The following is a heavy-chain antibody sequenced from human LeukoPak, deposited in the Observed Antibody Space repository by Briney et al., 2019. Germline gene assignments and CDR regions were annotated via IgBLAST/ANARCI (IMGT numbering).Heavy chain of an antibody. J-gene: IGHJ3*02. CDR3: AKDLFGPPSTSVDAFDI. Sequence: GGSLRLSCAASGFTFSSYGMHWVRQAPGKGLEWVAVISYDGSNKYYADSVKGRFTISRDNSKNTLYLQMNSLRAEDTAVYYCAKDLFGPPSTSVDAFDIWGQGTMVTVSS. CDR1: GFTFSSYG. D-gene: IGHD3-10*01. V-gene: IGHV3-30*18. CDR2: ISYDGSNK.